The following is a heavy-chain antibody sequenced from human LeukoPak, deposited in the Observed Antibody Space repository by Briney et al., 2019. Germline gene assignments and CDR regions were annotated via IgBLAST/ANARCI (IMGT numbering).Heavy chain of an antibody. Sequence: ASVKVSCKVSGYTFTDYYMHWVQQAPGKGLEWMGLVGPEDGETIYAEKFQGRVTITADTSTDTAYMELSSLRSEDTAVYYCATGGMRFIDYWGQGTLVTASS. CDR2: VGPEDGET. CDR3: ATGGMRFIDY. J-gene: IGHJ4*02. CDR1: GYTFTDYY. D-gene: IGHD2-15*01. V-gene: IGHV1-69-2*01.